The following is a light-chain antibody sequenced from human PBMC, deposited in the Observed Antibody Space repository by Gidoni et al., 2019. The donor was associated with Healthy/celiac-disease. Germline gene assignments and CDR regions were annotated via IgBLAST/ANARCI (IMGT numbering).Light chain of an antibody. CDR3: QQYYSTPYT. V-gene: IGKV4-1*01. J-gene: IGKJ2*01. CDR2: WAS. CDR1: QSLLYSSNNKNY. Sequence: DIVMTQSPDSLAVSLGERATINCKSSQSLLYSSNNKNYLAWYQQKPGQPPKLLIYWASTRESGVPDRFSGSGSGTDFTLTISSLQAEDVAVYYCQQYYSTPYTFXXXTKLEIQ.